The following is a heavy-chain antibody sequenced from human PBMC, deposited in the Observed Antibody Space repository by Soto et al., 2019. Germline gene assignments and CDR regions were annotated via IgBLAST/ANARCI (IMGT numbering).Heavy chain of an antibody. V-gene: IGHV4-30-4*01. D-gene: IGHD3-3*01. CDR1: GGSISSGDYY. J-gene: IGHJ5*02. CDR3: ARTQRSVWFDP. Sequence: QVQLQESGPGLVKPSQTLSLTCTVSGGSISSGDYYWSWIRQPPGKGLEWIGYIYYSGSTYYNPSLNSRVTIAVDTPTNQFSLKLSSVTAADTAVYYCARTQRSVWFDPWGQGTLVTVSS. CDR2: IYYSGST.